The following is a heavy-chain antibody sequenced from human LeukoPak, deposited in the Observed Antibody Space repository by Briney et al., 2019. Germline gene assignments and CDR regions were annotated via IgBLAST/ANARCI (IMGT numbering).Heavy chain of an antibody. J-gene: IGHJ3*02. D-gene: IGHD3-10*01. Sequence: SETLSLTCTVSGGSISTSNYYWGWIRQPPGKGLEWIGNIFYSGSTYYSPSLRSRVTISLDTSRNQFSLKLSSVTAADTAVYYCARDSGSYRRGAFDIWGQGTMVTVSS. CDR1: GGSISTSNYY. CDR2: IFYSGST. V-gene: IGHV4-39*07. CDR3: ARDSGSYRRGAFDI.